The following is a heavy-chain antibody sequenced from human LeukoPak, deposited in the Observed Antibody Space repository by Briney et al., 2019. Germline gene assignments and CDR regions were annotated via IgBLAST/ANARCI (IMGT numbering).Heavy chain of an antibody. V-gene: IGHV1-2*02. CDR3: ARDFSGYSGYDPYYYGMDV. Sequence: ASVKVSCKASGYTFTGYYMHWVRQAPGQGLEWMGWINPNSGGTNYAQKFQGRVTMTRDTSISTAYMELSRLRSDDTAVYYCARDFSGYSGYDPYYYGMDVWGQGTTVTVSS. J-gene: IGHJ6*02. CDR2: INPNSGGT. CDR1: GYTFTGYY. D-gene: IGHD5-12*01.